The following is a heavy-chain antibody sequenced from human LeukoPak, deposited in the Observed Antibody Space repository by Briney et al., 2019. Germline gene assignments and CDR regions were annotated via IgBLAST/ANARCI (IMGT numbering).Heavy chain of an antibody. J-gene: IGHJ4*02. Sequence: SVKVSCKASGGTFSSYAISWVRQAPGQGLEWMGGIIPIFGTANYAQKFQGRVTITADESTSTAYMEPSSLRSEDTAVYYCARDEVGRHYWGQGTLVTVSS. CDR1: GGTFSSYA. V-gene: IGHV1-69*13. CDR2: IIPIFGTA. CDR3: ARDEVGRHY.